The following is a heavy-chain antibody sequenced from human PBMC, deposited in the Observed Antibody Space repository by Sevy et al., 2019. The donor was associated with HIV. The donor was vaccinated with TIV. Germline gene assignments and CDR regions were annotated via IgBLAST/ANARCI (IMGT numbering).Heavy chain of an antibody. D-gene: IGHD1-26*01. CDR3: ARDASIVGASA. CDR1: GGTFSSYA. CDR2: IIPILGIA. Sequence: ASVKVSCKASGGTFSSYAISWVRQAPGQGLEWMGRIIPILGIANYAQKFQGRVTITADKSTSTAYMELSSLRSEDTAVYYCARDASIVGASAWGQGTLVTVSS. J-gene: IGHJ5*02. V-gene: IGHV1-69*04.